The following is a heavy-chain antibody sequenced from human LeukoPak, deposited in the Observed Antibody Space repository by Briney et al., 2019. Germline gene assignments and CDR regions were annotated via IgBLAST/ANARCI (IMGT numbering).Heavy chain of an antibody. J-gene: IGHJ4*02. CDR2: ISGSGGST. D-gene: IGHD3-22*01. CDR1: GFTFTTYW. Sequence: GGSLRLSCAASGFTFTTYWMGWVRQAPGKGLEWVSAISGSGGSTYYADSVKGRFTISRDNSKNTLYLQMNSLRAEDTAVYYCAKDTYYYDSSGYYYFDYWGQGTLVTVSS. V-gene: IGHV3-23*01. CDR3: AKDTYYYDSSGYYYFDY.